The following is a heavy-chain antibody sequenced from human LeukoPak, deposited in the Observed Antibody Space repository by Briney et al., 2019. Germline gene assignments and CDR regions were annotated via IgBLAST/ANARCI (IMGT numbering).Heavy chain of an antibody. CDR3: ARVKGYYDSSGRYYFDY. Sequence: PGGSLRLSCAASGFTFSSHWMHWVRQAPGKGLVWVSRINSDGSSTSYADSVKGRFTISRDNAKNTLYLQMNSLRAEDTAVHYCARVKGYYDSSGRYYFDYWGQGTLVTVSS. D-gene: IGHD3-22*01. CDR1: GFTFSSHW. CDR2: INSDGSST. V-gene: IGHV3-74*01. J-gene: IGHJ4*02.